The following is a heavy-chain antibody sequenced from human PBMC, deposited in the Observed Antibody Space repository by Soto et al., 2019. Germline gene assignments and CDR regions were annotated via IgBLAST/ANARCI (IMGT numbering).Heavy chain of an antibody. CDR2: IYYSGST. CDR3: ARGPPSWLVRNDWYFDL. CDR1: GGSISSYY. V-gene: IGHV4-59*01. D-gene: IGHD6-19*01. Sequence: QVQLQESGPGLVKPSETLSLTCTVSGGSISSYYWSWIRQPPGKGLEWIGYIYYSGSTNYNPSLKRRVTISVDTSKNRFSLKLSSVTAADTAVYYCARGPPSWLVRNDWYFDLWGRGTLVTVFS. J-gene: IGHJ2*01.